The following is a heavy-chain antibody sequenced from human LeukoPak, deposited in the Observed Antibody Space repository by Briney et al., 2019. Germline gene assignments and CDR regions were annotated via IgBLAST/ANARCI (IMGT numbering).Heavy chain of an antibody. D-gene: IGHD3-3*01. J-gene: IGHJ3*02. CDR3: ARGRYILRFLEWLLYGAFDI. CDR1: GGSFSGYY. V-gene: IGHV4-34*01. CDR2: INHSGST. Sequence: SETLSLTCAVYGGSFSGYYWGWIRQPPGKGLEWIGEINHSGSTNYNPSLKSRVTISVDTSKNQFSLKLSSVTAADTAVYYCARGRYILRFLEWLLYGAFDIWGQGTMVTVSS.